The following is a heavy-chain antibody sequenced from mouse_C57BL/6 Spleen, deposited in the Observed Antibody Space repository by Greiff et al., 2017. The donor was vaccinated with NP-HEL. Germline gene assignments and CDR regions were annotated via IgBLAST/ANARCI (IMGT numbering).Heavy chain of an antibody. Sequence: VQLKQSGPELVKPGASVKISCKASGYTFTDYYMNWVKQSHGKSLEWIGDINPNNGGTSYNQKFKGKATLTVDKSSSTAYMELRSLTSEDSAVYYCARSPYYGNYAMDYWGQGTSVTVSS. D-gene: IGHD2-10*01. V-gene: IGHV1-26*01. CDR3: ARSPYYGNYAMDY. CDR1: GYTFTDYY. CDR2: INPNNGGT. J-gene: IGHJ4*01.